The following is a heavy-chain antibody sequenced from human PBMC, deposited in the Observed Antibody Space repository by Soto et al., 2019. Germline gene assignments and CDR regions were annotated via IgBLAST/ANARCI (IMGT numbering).Heavy chain of an antibody. D-gene: IGHD6-13*01. J-gene: IGHJ5*02. Sequence: PSDTLSLTCTVSGGSVSSGDYYWSWIRQPPGKGLEWIGRIHGSGSATYNPSLRSRVTMSADTSKNQFSLKVNSVTGADTAVYYCARSSHKESWFDPWGQGTLVTV. CDR3: ARSSHKESWFDP. CDR1: GGSVSSGDYY. CDR2: IHGSGSA. V-gene: IGHV4-61*08.